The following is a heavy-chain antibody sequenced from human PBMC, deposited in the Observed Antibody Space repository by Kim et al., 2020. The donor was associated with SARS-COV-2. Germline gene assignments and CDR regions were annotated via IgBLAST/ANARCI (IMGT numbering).Heavy chain of an antibody. D-gene: IGHD3-3*01. J-gene: IGHJ4*02. V-gene: IGHV1-3*01. Sequence: ASVKVSCKASGYTFTSYAMHWVRQAPGQRLEWMGWINAGNGNTKYSQKFQGRVTITRDTSASTAYMELSSLRSEDTAVYYCARGFTYYDFWSGSPAYYFDYWGQGTLVTVSS. CDR3: ARGFTYYDFWSGSPAYYFDY. CDR1: GYTFTSYA. CDR2: INAGNGNT.